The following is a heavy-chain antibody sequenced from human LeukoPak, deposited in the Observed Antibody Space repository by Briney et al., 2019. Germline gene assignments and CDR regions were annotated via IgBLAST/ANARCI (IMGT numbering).Heavy chain of an antibody. Sequence: GGSLRLSCTASGFSFSGHWMHWARQLPGKGLVWVSRISPTGSTTSYADSVKGRFTVSRDNAKNTLYLRVNNLRAEDTAVYYCARGPNSNWSGLDFWGQGTLLTVSS. CDR2: ISPTGSTT. V-gene: IGHV3-74*01. CDR1: GFSFSGHW. CDR3: ARGPNSNWSGLDF. D-gene: IGHD6-6*01. J-gene: IGHJ4*02.